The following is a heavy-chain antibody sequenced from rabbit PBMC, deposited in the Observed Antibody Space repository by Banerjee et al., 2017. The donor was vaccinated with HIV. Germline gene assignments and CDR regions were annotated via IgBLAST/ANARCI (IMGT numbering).Heavy chain of an antibody. D-gene: IGHD7-1*01. CDR2: IDPVFGST. V-gene: IGHV1S47*01. Sequence: QEQMVESGGGLVQPGGSLKLSCKASGFDFSSYGVSWVRKAPGKGLEWIGYIDPVFGSTVFASWVKGRFTISSHNAQNTLYLQLNSLTAADTATYFCVREAGYAGYGDGNLWGPGTLVTVS. CDR3: VREAGYAGYGDGNL. J-gene: IGHJ4*01. CDR1: GFDFSSYG.